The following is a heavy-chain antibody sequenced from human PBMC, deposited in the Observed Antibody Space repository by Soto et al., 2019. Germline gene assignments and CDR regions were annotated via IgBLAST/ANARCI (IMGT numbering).Heavy chain of an antibody. Sequence: EVQLMESGGDLVQPGGSLRLSCVASGFSLRDYWMQWVRQAPGKGLEWVANINQDGSELYYAESVRGRFTISRDNAKNSLFLHMNSLGAGDSALYYCARRYFDLWGQGTLVTVSS. CDR2: INQDGSEL. CDR1: GFSLRDYW. J-gene: IGHJ4*02. V-gene: IGHV3-7*01. CDR3: ARRYFDL.